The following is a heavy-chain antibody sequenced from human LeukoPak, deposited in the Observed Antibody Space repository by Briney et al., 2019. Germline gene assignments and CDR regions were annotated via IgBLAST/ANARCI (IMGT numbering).Heavy chain of an antibody. V-gene: IGHV4-30-2*01. CDR3: ARESYYYDSSGYYYAYFDY. J-gene: IGHJ4*02. CDR2: IYHSGST. D-gene: IGHD3-22*01. CDR1: GGSISSGGYS. Sequence: PSETLSLTCAVSGGSISSGGYSWSWIRQPPGKGLEWIGYIYHSGSTYYNPSLKSRVTISVDRSKNQFSLKLSSVTAADTAVYYCARESYYYDSSGYYYAYFDYWGQGTLVTVSS.